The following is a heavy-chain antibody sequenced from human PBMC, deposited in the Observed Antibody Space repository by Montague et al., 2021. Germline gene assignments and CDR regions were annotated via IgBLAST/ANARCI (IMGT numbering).Heavy chain of an antibody. V-gene: IGHV4-39*01. Sequence: SETLSLTCTVSGGFISSASYYWGWIRQPPGKGLEFIGVIYYNGTTYHNPSLKSRVTVSMDTSKNQFSLKLSSVTAADTAVYYCARSLYCRGGSCYPGFDPWGQGTLVTASS. J-gene: IGHJ5*02. D-gene: IGHD2-15*01. CDR2: IYYNGTT. CDR3: ARSLYCRGGSCYPGFDP. CDR1: GGFISSASYY.